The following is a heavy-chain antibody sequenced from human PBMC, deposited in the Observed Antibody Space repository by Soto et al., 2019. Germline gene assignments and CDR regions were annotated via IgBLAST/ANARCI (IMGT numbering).Heavy chain of an antibody. J-gene: IGHJ4*02. D-gene: IGHD3-22*01. CDR2: ISYDGSNK. V-gene: IGHV3-30-3*01. CDR3: ARVPLLRPIDY. CDR1: GFTFSSYA. Sequence: QVQLVESGGGVVQPGRSLRLSCAASGFTFSSYAMHWVRQAPGKGLEWVAVISYDGSNKYYADSVKGRFTISRDNSKTTLYLQMNSLRAEDTAVYYCARVPLLRPIDYWGQGTLVTVSS.